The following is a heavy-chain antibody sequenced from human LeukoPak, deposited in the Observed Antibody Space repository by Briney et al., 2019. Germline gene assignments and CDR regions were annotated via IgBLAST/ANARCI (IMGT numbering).Heavy chain of an antibody. CDR1: GFTFSHYS. V-gene: IGHV3-21*04. J-gene: IGHJ6*03. Sequence: GGSLRLSCAGSGFTFSHYSMNWVRQAPGKGLEWVASFGSDLSFRSVADSLKGRFTISRDNAKNSLYLQMNSLKAEDTAVYYCARAPGETSGWYYYYYYMDVWGKGTTVTISS. CDR3: ARAPGETSGWYYYYYYMDV. D-gene: IGHD6-19*01. CDR2: FGSDLSFR.